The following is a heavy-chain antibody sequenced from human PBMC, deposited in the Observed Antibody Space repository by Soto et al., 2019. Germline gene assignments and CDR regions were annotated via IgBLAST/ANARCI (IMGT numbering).Heavy chain of an antibody. CDR3: ARRRGFPYYSGMDV. Sequence: TQSLTSAVSGGSISSGGYSWSWIRQPPGKGLEWIGYIYHSGSTYYNPSLKSRVTISVDRSKNQFSLKLSSVTAADTAVYYCARRRGFPYYSGMDVWGQGTTVTVSS. J-gene: IGHJ6*02. D-gene: IGHD5-12*01. CDR2: IYHSGST. V-gene: IGHV4-30-2*01. CDR1: GGSISSGGYS.